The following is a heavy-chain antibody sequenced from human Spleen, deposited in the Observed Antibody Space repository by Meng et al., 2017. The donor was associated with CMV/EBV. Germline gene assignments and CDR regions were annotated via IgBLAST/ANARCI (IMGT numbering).Heavy chain of an antibody. V-gene: IGHV3-30-3*01. D-gene: IGHD3-10*01. CDR3: ARDHRYYGSGDYYYGMDV. Sequence: GGSLRLSCAASGFIFSSYSIHWVRQAPGKGLDWVAVISYDGSNEYYAESVKGRFTISRDNSKNTVDLQMNSLRAEDTAVYHCARDHRYYGSGDYYYGMDVWGQGTTVTVSS. CDR1: GFIFSSYS. J-gene: IGHJ6*02. CDR2: ISYDGSNE.